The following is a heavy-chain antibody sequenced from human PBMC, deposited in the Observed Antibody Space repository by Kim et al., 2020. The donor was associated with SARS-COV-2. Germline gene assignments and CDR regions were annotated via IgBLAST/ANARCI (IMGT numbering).Heavy chain of an antibody. CDR2: IYYSGST. J-gene: IGHJ4*02. CDR1: GGSVSSAGYY. V-gene: IGHV4-31*03. Sequence: SETLSLTCTVSGGSVSSAGYYWSWLRQHPGKGPEWIGYIYYSGSTYYNPSLKSRVTISVDTSKNLFSLKLNSVTAADTAVYYCAPEKGDSGSYHWGQGTLVPVSS. D-gene: IGHD3-10*01. CDR3: APEKGDSGSYH.